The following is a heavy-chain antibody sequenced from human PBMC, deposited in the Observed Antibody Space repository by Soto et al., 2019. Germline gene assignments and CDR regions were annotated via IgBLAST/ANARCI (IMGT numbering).Heavy chain of an antibody. CDR2: ISYDVSNK. J-gene: IGHJ4*02. CDR1: GFTFRSYA. CDR3: ADDPHDHDYGDYFDY. D-gene: IGHD4-17*01. V-gene: IGHV3-30*18. Sequence: PVGSLRLSWAPSGFTFRSYAMHWVGQAPGKGLEWVAVISYDVSNKYYADSVKGRFTISRDNSKNTLYLQMNSLRAEDKAVYYCADDPHDHDYGDYFDYWGQGTLVTVSS.